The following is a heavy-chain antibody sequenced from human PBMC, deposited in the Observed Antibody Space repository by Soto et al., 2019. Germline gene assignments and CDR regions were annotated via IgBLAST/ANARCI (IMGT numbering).Heavy chain of an antibody. V-gene: IGHV4-34*01. Sequence: LSLTCAVYGGSFSCYYWSWIRQPPGKGLEWIGEINHSGSTNYNPSLKSRVTISVDTSKNQFSLKLSSVTAADTAVYYCARGYSTYYYGSGSLDPFDYWGQGTLVTVPQ. CDR1: GGSFSCYY. D-gene: IGHD3-10*01. CDR3: ARGYSTYYYGSGSLDPFDY. J-gene: IGHJ4*02. CDR2: INHSGST.